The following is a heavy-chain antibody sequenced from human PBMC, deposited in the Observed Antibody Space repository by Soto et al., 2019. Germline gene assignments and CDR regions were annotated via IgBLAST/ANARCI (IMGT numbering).Heavy chain of an antibody. CDR1: GFTFSSYG. J-gene: IGHJ4*02. V-gene: IGHV3-48*02. CDR3: AREISVAGGHFDY. CDR2: ISSSSSTI. D-gene: IGHD6-19*01. Sequence: GGSLRLSCTASGFTFSSYGMNWVRQAPGKGLEWVSPISSSSSTIYYADSVRGRFTISRDNAKNSLYLQMNSLRDEDTAVYYCAREISVAGGHFDYWGQGTLVTVSS.